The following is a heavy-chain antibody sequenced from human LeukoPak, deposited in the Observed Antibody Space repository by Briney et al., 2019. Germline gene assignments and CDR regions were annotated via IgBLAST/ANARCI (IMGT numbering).Heavy chain of an antibody. CDR3: AKDKGNLDLRGRRHPVWFDP. CDR1: GFTFSSYA. V-gene: IGHV3-23*01. Sequence: PGGSLRLSCAASGFTFSSYAMSWVRQAPGKGLEWVSAISGSGGSTYYADSVKGRFTISRDNSKNTLYLQMNSLRAEDTAVYYCAKDKGNLDLRGRRHPVWFDPWGQGTLVTVSS. D-gene: IGHD4-17*01. CDR2: ISGSGGST. J-gene: IGHJ5*02.